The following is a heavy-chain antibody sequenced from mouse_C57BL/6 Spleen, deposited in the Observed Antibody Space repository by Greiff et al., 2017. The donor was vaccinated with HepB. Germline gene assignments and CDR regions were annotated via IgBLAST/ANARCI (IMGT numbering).Heavy chain of an antibody. CDR1: GYAFSSSW. CDR3: ARDGSLPFDY. Sequence: QVQLKESGPELVKPGASVKISCKASGYAFSSSWMNWVKQRPGKGLEWIGRIYPGDGDTNYNGKFKGKATLTADKSSSTAYMQLSSLTSEDSAVYFCARDGSLPFDYWGQGTTLTVSS. D-gene: IGHD2-3*01. CDR2: IYPGDGDT. J-gene: IGHJ2*01. V-gene: IGHV1-82*01.